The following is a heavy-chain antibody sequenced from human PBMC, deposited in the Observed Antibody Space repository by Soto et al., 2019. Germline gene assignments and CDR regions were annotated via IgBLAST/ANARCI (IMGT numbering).Heavy chain of an antibody. Sequence: SETLSLTCSVSGYSISSDYSWGWIRQPPGKGLEWIGSIFHSGSTYYNPSLKSRVTISIDTSRNHFSLKLSSVTAADTDVYYCERDKWKVARAKNWFDPWGQGILVTVSS. CDR3: ERDKWKVARAKNWFDP. V-gene: IGHV4-38-2*02. D-gene: IGHD1-20*01. CDR1: GYSISSDYS. J-gene: IGHJ5*02. CDR2: IFHSGST.